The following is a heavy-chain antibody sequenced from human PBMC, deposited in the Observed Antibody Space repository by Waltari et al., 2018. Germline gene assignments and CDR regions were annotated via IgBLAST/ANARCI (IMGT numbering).Heavy chain of an antibody. D-gene: IGHD1-26*01. Sequence: EVQLLESGGGLVQPGGSLRLSCAASGFPFSRSAMSWVRPAPGKGLEWVSAIRGGGGSTYYAYSVKGRFTISRDNSKNTLYLQMNSLRAEDTAVYYCAKDHWPGARHYFDYWGQGTLVTVSS. J-gene: IGHJ4*02. CDR2: IRGGGGST. CDR1: GFPFSRSA. CDR3: AKDHWPGARHYFDY. V-gene: IGHV3-23*01.